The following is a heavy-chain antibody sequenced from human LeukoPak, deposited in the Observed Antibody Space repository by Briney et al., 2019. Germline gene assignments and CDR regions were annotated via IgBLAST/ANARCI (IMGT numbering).Heavy chain of an antibody. D-gene: IGHD1-1*01. Sequence: SVKVSCKASGGIFRNHPISWVRQGPGLGLEWMGGIMPALNISSYAQKFQGRVTITADESTSSAYIELNSLTSEDTAVYFCAKGGLELEGWFDSWGQGTLVIVSS. CDR2: IMPALNIS. CDR1: GGIFRNHP. V-gene: IGHV1-69*01. CDR3: AKGGLELEGWFDS. J-gene: IGHJ5*01.